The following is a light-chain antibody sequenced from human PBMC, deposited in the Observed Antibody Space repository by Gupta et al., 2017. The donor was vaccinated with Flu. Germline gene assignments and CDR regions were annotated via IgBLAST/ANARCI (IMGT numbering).Light chain of an antibody. CDR3: SSDAGANTWV. J-gene: IGLJ3*02. Sequence: QSALTQPRSVSGSPGQSVTISCTRTSSHLGAYTYVPWYQQPTGKSPKLILYDVSKRPAGVPDRFSASKSGKTASLNISGRQAEDEADYHCSSDAGANTWVFGGGTKLTVL. CDR2: DVS. CDR1: SSHLGAYTY. V-gene: IGLV2-11*01.